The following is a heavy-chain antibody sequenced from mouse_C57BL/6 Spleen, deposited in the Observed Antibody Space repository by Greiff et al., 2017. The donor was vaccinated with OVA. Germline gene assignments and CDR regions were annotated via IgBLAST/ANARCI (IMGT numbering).Heavy chain of an antibody. D-gene: IGHD2-3*01. CDR3: ARSIYDGYYVRYFDV. J-gene: IGHJ1*03. V-gene: IGHV1-63*01. CDR2: IYPGGGYT. CDR1: GYTFTNYW. Sequence: VQLQQSGAELVRPGTSVKMSCKASGYTFTNYWIGWAKQRPGHGLEWIGDIYPGGGYTNYNEKFKGKATLTADKSSSTAYMQFSSLTSEDSAIYYWARSIYDGYYVRYFDVWGTGTTVTVSS.